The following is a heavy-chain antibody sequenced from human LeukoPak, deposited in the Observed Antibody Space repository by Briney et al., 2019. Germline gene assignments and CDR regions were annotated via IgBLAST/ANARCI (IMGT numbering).Heavy chain of an antibody. CDR1: GGSLSGYY. J-gene: IGHJ5*02. V-gene: IGHV4-34*01. CDR2: INHSGST. CDR3: ARGQKWGRSWVDP. D-gene: IGHD3-16*01. Sequence: PSDTLSLTCALYGGSLSGYYSRWIRHPPGERLEWIGEINHSGSTNYNPSLKSRVTISVDTSKNQCSLKLSSGTAADTAVYYCARGQKWGRSWVDPWVQGTLVTVYS.